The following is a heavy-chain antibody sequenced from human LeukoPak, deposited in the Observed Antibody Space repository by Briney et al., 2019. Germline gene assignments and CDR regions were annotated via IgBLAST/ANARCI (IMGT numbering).Heavy chain of an antibody. CDR2: INHSGST. CDR1: GGSFSGYY. J-gene: IGHJ4*02. D-gene: IGHD3-16*01. Sequence: SETLSLTCAVYGGSFSGYYWSWIRQPPGKGLEWIGEINHSGSTNYNPSLKSRVTISVDTSKNHFSLKLSSVTAADTAVYYCARLGGMTTSSYYFDYWGQGTLVTVSS. CDR3: ARLGGMTTSSYYFDY. V-gene: IGHV4-34*01.